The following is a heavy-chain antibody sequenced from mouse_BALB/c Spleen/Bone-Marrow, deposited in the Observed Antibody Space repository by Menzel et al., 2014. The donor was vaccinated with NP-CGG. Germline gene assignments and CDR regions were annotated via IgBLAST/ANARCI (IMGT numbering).Heavy chain of an antibody. J-gene: IGHJ4*01. CDR3: TRTIYYGHYYAMDY. Sequence: EVHLVESGGGLVQPGGSMKLSCVASGFTFSNYWMNWVRQSPEKGLEWVAEIRLKSNNYATHYAESVKGRFTISRDDSKSSVYLQMNNLRAEDTGIYYCTRTIYYGHYYAMDYWGQGTSVTVSS. D-gene: IGHD2-1*01. V-gene: IGHV6-6*02. CDR2: IRLKSNNYAT. CDR1: GFTFSNYW.